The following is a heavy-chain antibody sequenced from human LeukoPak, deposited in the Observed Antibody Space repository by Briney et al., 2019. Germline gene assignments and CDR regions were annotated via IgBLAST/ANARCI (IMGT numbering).Heavy chain of an antibody. CDR2: INHSGST. J-gene: IGHJ4*02. D-gene: IGHD6-6*01. Sequence: SETPSLTRGVNGGSLNGYYWIWIRQTPTHELEWIGEINHSGSTNYNPSLKSRVTISVDTSKNQFYLSLTSLTAADTAVYYCARRRWSSSSVIGYWGRGTRVTVSP. CDR1: GGSLNGYY. CDR3: ARRRWSSSSVIGY. V-gene: IGHV4-34*01.